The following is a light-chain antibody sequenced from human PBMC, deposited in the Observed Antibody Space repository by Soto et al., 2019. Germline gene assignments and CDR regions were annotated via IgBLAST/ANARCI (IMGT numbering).Light chain of an antibody. J-gene: IGKJ4*01. CDR1: QSVLYSSNNKNY. Sequence: DIVMTQSPDSLAVSLGERATINCKSSQSVLYSSNNKNYLAWYQQKPGQPPKLLIYWASTRDSGVPDRFSGRGSGKDFTLTIRSLQAEDVAVYYCQQYYRAPLTFVGGTKAEIK. V-gene: IGKV4-1*01. CDR3: QQYYRAPLT. CDR2: WAS.